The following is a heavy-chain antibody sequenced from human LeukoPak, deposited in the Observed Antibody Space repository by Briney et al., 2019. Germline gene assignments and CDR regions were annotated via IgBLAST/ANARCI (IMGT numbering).Heavy chain of an antibody. J-gene: IGHJ6*02. D-gene: IGHD3-22*01. CDR2: ISSSSSYI. CDR1: GFTFSSYS. Sequence: GGSLRLSCAASGFTFSSYSMNWVREAPGKGLEWVSSISSSSSYIYYADSVKGRFTISRDNAKNSLYLQMNSLRAEDTAVYYCARTSSGPYYYYYGMDVWGQGTTVTVSS. V-gene: IGHV3-21*01. CDR3: ARTSSGPYYYYYGMDV.